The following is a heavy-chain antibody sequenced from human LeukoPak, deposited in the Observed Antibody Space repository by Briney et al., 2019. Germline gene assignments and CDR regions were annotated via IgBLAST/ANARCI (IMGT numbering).Heavy chain of an antibody. J-gene: IGHJ4*02. CDR2: ISSSSSYI. CDR3: ARVEGRIGGVDN. V-gene: IGHV3-21*01. D-gene: IGHD1-26*01. Sequence: PGGSLRLSCAASGFTFSNYEMNWVRQAPGKGLQWVSSISSSSSYISYADSVKGRFTISRDNAKNSLYLQMNSLRAEDTAVYYCARVEGRIGGVDNWGQGALVTVSS. CDR1: GFTFSNYE.